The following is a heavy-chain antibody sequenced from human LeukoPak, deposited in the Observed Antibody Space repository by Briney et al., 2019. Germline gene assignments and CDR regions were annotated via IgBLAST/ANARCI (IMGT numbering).Heavy chain of an antibody. Sequence: SQTLSLTCAVSGGSISSGGYSWSWIRQPPGKGLEWIGYIYHSGSTYYNPSLKSRVTISVDRSKNQFSLKLSSVTAADTAVYYCASSSSHPFDYWGQGTLVTVSS. D-gene: IGHD6-13*01. V-gene: IGHV4-30-2*01. CDR3: ASSSSHPFDY. J-gene: IGHJ4*02. CDR2: IYHSGST. CDR1: GGSISSGGYS.